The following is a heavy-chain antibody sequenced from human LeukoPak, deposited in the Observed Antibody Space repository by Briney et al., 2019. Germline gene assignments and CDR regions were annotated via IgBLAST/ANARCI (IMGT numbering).Heavy chain of an antibody. D-gene: IGHD2-15*01. CDR1: GFTFSSYA. CDR2: ISYDGSNK. CDR3: ARDTLIDP. J-gene: IGHJ5*02. V-gene: IGHV3-30*01. Sequence: GGSLRLSCAASGFTFSSYAMHWVRQAPGKGLEWVAVISYDGSNKYYVDSVKGRFTISRDNSKNTLYLQMNSLRAEDTAVYYCARDTLIDPWGQGTLVTVSS.